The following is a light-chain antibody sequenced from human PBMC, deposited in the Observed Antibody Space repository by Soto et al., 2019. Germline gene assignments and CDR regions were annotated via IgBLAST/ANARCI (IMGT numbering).Light chain of an antibody. CDR2: DVS. J-gene: IGLJ1*01. CDR3: SSYTSRCSPYV. CDR1: SSDIGGYNY. Sequence: QSVLTQPAYVSGSPGQSITISCTVTSSDIGGYNYVSWYQQHPGKAPKLMIYDVSNRPSGVSNRFSGSKSGNTASLTISGLQAEDDSDCYGSSYTSRCSPYVFASGTKFTVL. V-gene: IGLV2-14*03.